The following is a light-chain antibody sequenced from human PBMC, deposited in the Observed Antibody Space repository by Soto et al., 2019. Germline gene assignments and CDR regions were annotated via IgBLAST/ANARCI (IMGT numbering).Light chain of an antibody. J-gene: IGLJ2*01. CDR1: DIGSKS. Sequence: SYELTQPPSVSVAPGQTAMITCGGNDIGSKSVHWYQQRPGQAPVLVVYDDRDRPSGIPERFSGSNSGSTATLTISRVEAGDEADYYWQVGDRNNNHVLLGGGTKLTVL. V-gene: IGLV3-21*02. CDR2: DDR. CDR3: QVGDRNNNHVL.